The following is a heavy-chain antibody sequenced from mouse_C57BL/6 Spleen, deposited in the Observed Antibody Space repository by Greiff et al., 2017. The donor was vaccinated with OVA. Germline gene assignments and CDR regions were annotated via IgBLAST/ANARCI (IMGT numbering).Heavy chain of an antibody. CDR3: AREGDFDV. CDR1: GYSITSGYY. Sequence: EVKLEESGPGLVKPSQSLSLTCSVTGYSITSGYYWNWIRQFPGNKLEWMGYISYDGSNNYNPSLKNRISITRDTSKNQFFRKLNSVTTEDTATYYCAREGDFDVWGTGTTVTVSS. V-gene: IGHV3-6*01. CDR2: ISYDGSN. J-gene: IGHJ1*03.